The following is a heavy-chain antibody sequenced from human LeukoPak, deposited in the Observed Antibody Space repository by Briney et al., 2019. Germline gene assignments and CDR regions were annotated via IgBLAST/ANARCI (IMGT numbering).Heavy chain of an antibody. V-gene: IGHV4-34*01. Sequence: SDTLSLTCAVYGGSFRGYYWSWIRQPPGKGLEWVAEINHSGSTNYNPSFKSRVTITVDKSKNQFSLIVNSVTAADTAVYYCVRDHIKRGYSGHGPQSVAVAGILDYWGQGTLVTVSS. D-gene: IGHD5-12*01. CDR3: VRDHIKRGYSGHGPQSVAVAGILDY. CDR1: GGSFRGYY. J-gene: IGHJ4*02. CDR2: INHSGST.